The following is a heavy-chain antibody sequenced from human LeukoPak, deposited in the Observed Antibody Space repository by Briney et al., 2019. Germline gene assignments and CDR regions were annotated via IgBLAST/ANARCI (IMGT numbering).Heavy chain of an antibody. J-gene: IGHJ4*02. Sequence: GGSLRLSCAASGFTFSSYWMHWVRQGPGKGLVWVSRINNDGRSANYADSVKGRFTISRDNAKNTLYLQMNSLRAEDTAVHYCARDLRTPSDTNIAIDYWGQGTLVTVSS. CDR1: GFTFSSYW. V-gene: IGHV3-74*01. CDR2: INNDGRSA. D-gene: IGHD4-23*01. CDR3: ARDLRTPSDTNIAIDY.